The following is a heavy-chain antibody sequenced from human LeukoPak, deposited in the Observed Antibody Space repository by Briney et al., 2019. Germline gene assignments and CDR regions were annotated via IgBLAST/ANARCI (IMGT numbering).Heavy chain of an antibody. Sequence: PGGSLRLSCVVSGFMFNNYRMSWVRQAPGKGLEWVATIRQDGSDKYFLDSVRGRFTISRDNAENSLYLQMNSLRAEDTAVYYCARDKGFGGSSFDYWGQGTLVTVSS. CDR3: ARDKGFGGSSFDY. CDR2: IRQDGSDK. V-gene: IGHV3-7*01. J-gene: IGHJ4*02. CDR1: GFMFNNYR. D-gene: IGHD3-10*01.